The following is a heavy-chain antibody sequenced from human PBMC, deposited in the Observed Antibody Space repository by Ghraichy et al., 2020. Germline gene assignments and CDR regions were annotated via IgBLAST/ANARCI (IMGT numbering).Heavy chain of an antibody. V-gene: IGHV4-59*01. CDR3: ARDVGAVAGTFDY. CDR1: GGSISSYY. J-gene: IGHJ4*02. D-gene: IGHD6-19*01. Sequence: SETLSLTCTVSGGSISSYYWSWIRQPPGKGLEWIGYIYYSGSTNYNPSLKSRVTISVDTSKNQFSLKLSSVTAADTAVYYCARDVGAVAGTFDYWGQGTLVTVSS. CDR2: IYYSGST.